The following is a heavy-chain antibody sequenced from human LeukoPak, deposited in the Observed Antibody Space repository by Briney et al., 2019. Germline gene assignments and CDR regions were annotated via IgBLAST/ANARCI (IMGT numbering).Heavy chain of an antibody. CDR1: GFTVSNNY. D-gene: IGHD1-26*01. CDR2: IYNDGST. CDR3: AGDSGNLIY. V-gene: IGHV3-53*01. Sequence: GGSLRLSCAASGFTVSNNYMSWVRQAPGKGLEWLSVIYNDGSTYYVDSVKGRFTISRDNAKNSLYLQMNSLRAEDTAVYYCAGDSGNLIYWGQGTLVTVSS. J-gene: IGHJ4*02.